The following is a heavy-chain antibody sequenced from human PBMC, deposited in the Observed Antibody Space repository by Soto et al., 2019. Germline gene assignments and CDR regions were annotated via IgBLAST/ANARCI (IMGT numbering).Heavy chain of an antibody. V-gene: IGHV3-7*03. CDR2: IKQDGSEK. D-gene: IGHD2-2*01. CDR1: GFTFGSNW. J-gene: IGHJ4*02. Sequence: GGSLSLSFADSGFTFGSNWMSWVRQAPGKGLEWVANIKQDGSEKYYVDSVKGRFTISRDNAKNSLYLQMNSLRAEDKAVYYCARDQNADYWGQGTLVTVYS. CDR3: ARDQNADY.